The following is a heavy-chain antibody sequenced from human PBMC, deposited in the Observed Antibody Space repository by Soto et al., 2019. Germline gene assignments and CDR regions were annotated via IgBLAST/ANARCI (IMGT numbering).Heavy chain of an antibody. CDR3: ARGTGNWFDP. D-gene: IGHD3-10*01. Sequence: SETLSLTCAVYDESFSGFYWSWIRQPPGKGLEWIGEINHGGSTNYNPSLKSRVTISVDTSKNQFSLKLASVTAADTATYYCARGTGNWFDPWGQGTPVTVSS. V-gene: IGHV4-34*01. J-gene: IGHJ5*02. CDR1: DESFSGFY. CDR2: INHGGST.